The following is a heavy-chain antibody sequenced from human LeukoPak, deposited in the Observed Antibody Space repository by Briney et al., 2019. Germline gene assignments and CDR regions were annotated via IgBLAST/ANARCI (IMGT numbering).Heavy chain of an antibody. CDR1: GYTFTRNY. D-gene: IGHD3-3*01. CDR3: ARVINYDFWSANDY. Sequence: ASVKVSCKASGYTFTRNYMHWVRQAPGQGLEWMGIVDPSGGSTSYAQKFQGRVTMTRDTSTSTVYMELSSLRSEDTAVYYCARVINYDFWSANDYWGQGTLVTVSP. J-gene: IGHJ4*02. CDR2: VDPSGGST. V-gene: IGHV1-46*01.